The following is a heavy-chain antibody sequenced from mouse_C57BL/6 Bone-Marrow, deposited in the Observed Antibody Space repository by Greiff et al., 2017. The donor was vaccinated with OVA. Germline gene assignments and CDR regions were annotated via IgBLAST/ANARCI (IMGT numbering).Heavy chain of an antibody. Sequence: LQQSGPELVKPGASVKIPCKASGYTFTDYNMDWVKQSHGKSLEWIGDINPNNGGTIYNQKFKGKATLTVDKSSSTAYMELRSLTSEDTAVYYCARSGGYYGFAYWGQGTLVTVSA. CDR1: GYTFTDYN. V-gene: IGHV1-18*01. CDR3: ARSGGYYGFAY. CDR2: INPNNGGT. J-gene: IGHJ3*01. D-gene: IGHD2-3*01.